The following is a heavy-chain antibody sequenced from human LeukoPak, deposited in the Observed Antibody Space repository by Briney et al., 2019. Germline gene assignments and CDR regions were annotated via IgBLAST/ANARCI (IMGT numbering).Heavy chain of an antibody. CDR1: GGSISSGSYY. J-gene: IGHJ4*02. D-gene: IGHD3-22*01. CDR2: IYTSGST. V-gene: IGHV4-61*02. Sequence: PSQTLSLTCTVSGGSISSGSYYWSWIRQPAGKGLEWIGRIYTSGSTNYNPSLKSRVTISVDTSKNQFSLKLSSVTAADTAVYYCARESPPTAMYYYDSSGYYLTLFDYWGQGTLVTVSS. CDR3: ARESPPTAMYYYDSSGYYLTLFDY.